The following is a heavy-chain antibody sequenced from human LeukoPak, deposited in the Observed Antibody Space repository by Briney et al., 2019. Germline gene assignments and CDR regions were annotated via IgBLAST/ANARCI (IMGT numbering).Heavy chain of an antibody. CDR3: AAQQGSSGYQGDY. D-gene: IGHD3-22*01. Sequence: PGGSLRLSCAASGLTVSSNYMSWVRQAPGKGLECVSVIYSGGSTYYADSVKGRFTISRDNSKNTLYLQMSSLRAEDTAVYYCAAQQGSSGYQGDYWGQGTLVTVSS. J-gene: IGHJ4*02. CDR1: GLTVSSNY. CDR2: IYSGGST. V-gene: IGHV3-53*01.